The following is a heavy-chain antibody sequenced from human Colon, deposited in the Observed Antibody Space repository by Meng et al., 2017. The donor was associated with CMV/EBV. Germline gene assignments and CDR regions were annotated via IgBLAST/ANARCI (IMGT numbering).Heavy chain of an antibody. CDR2: INHSGST. Sequence: QVQLRQWGVGLLKPSETLSLTCAVYGGSFSGYYWSWIRQPPGKGLEWIGEINHSGSTNYNPSLKSRVTISVDTSKNQFSLKLSSVTAADTAVYYCASILFAAAAGGWGGYWGQGTLVTVSS. CDR1: GGSFSGYY. J-gene: IGHJ4*02. V-gene: IGHV4-34*01. CDR3: ASILFAAAAGGWGGY. D-gene: IGHD6-13*01.